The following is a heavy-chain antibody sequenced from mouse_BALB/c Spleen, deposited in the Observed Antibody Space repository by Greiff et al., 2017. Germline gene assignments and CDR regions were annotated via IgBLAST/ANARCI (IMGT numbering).Heavy chain of an antibody. CDR2: INPYNGDT. CDR3: GRGGYYGYGAGYFDY. J-gene: IGHJ2*01. CDR1: GYSFTGYY. Sequence: EVQLQESGPELVKPGASVKISCKASGYSFTGYYMNWVKQSHGKSLEWIGRINPYNGDTFYNQKFKGKATLTVDKSSSTAHMELMSLTSEDSAVYYWGRGGYYGYGAGYFDYWGQGTTLTVSS. D-gene: IGHD2-2*01. V-gene: IGHV1-37*01.